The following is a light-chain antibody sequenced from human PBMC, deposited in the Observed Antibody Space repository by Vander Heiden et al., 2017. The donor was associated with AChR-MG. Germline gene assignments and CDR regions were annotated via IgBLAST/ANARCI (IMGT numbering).Light chain of an antibody. J-gene: IGKJ1*01. CDR2: GAS. V-gene: IGKV3-20*01. Sequence: LGQSPGTLSLSPGERATLTCRASQNVSAKYLAWYQQKPGQAPRLLIHGASKRATGIPDRFSGSGSGTDFTLSISRLEPEDFAMYYCQQEDDIVVIFGHGTKVETK. CDR3: QQEDDIVVI. CDR1: QNVSAKY.